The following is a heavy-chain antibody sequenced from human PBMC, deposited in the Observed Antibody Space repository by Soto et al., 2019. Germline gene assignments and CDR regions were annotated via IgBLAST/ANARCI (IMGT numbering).Heavy chain of an antibody. J-gene: IGHJ4*02. CDR3: VRDRGGVWGNYRKRAPRFDS. CDR2: IYHSGSA. Sequence: SATLALTHPPSGGCITRSKWSISFRQPTGKRLAWSGEIYHSGSANYNPSLKSRATISLDKSKSQFSLKVTSVTAADKAIYYCVRDRGGVWGNYRKRAPRFDSWGQGIPVTVSS. CDR1: GGCITRSKW. D-gene: IGHD3-16*02. V-gene: IGHV4-4*02.